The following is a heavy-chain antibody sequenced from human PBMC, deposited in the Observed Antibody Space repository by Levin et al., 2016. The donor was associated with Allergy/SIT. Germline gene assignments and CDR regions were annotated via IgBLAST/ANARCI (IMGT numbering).Heavy chain of an antibody. CDR3: ARDGSYTIFGVIMDDVYYYYMDV. CDR2: IYPGDSDT. V-gene: IGHV5-51*01. CDR1: GYSFISYW. J-gene: IGHJ6*03. Sequence: GESLKISCKGSGYSFISYWIGWVRQMPGKGLEWMGIIYPGDSDTRYSPSFQGQVTVSADKSITTAYLQWSSLKASDTAVYYCARDGSYTIFGVIMDDVYYYYMDVWGKGTTVTVSS. D-gene: IGHD3-3*01.